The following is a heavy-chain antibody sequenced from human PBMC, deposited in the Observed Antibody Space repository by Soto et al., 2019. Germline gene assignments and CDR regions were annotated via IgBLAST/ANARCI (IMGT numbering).Heavy chain of an antibody. CDR3: ARDRLHTSSSITFDY. CDR2: IGPTADTT. Sequence: ASVKVSCKTSGATFSSYAITWVRQAPGQGLEWMGWIGPTADTTTYAQSFQGRVTMTADTSTNTAYMELRSLRSDDTAVYYCARDRLHTSSSITFDYWGQGALVTVSS. CDR1: GATFSSYA. J-gene: IGHJ4*02. D-gene: IGHD6-6*01. V-gene: IGHV1-18*01.